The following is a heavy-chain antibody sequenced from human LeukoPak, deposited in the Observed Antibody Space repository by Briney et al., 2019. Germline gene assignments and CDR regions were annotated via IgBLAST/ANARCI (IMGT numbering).Heavy chain of an antibody. J-gene: IGHJ3*02. CDR1: GGSISSYY. CDR3: ARSSGIAAADDAFDI. Sequence: SETLSLTCTVSGGSISSYYWSWIRQPPGKGLEWIGYIYYSGSTNYNPSLKSRVTISVDTSKNQFSLKLSSVTAADPAVYYCARSSGIAAADDAFDIWGQGTMVTVSS. V-gene: IGHV4-59*01. CDR2: IYYSGST. D-gene: IGHD6-13*01.